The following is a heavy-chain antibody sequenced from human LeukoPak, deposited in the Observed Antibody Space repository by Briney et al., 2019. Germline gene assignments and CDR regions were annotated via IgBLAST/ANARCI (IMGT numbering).Heavy chain of an antibody. J-gene: IGHJ4*02. V-gene: IGHV3-30*18. CDR2: ISYDGSNK. CDR1: GFTFSSYG. D-gene: IGHD2-21*02. Sequence: GGSLRLSCAASGFTFSSYGMHWVRQAPGKGLDWVAVISYDGSNKYYADSVKGRFTISRDNSKNTLYLQMNSLRAEDTAVYYCAKDLSLHEPNCGGDCYSDYWGQGTLVTVSS. CDR3: AKDLSLHEPNCGGDCYSDY.